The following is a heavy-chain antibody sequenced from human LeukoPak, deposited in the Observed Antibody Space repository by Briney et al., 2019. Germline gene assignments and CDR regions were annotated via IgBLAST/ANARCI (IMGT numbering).Heavy chain of an antibody. CDR1: GFTFSSYS. J-gene: IGHJ4*02. D-gene: IGHD6-13*01. Sequence: GGSLRLSCAASGFTFSSYSMNWVRQAPGKGLEWVSYISSSGSTIYYADSVKGRFTISRDNAKNSLYLQMNSLRAEDTAVYYCAREVAAAGNPFDYWGQGTLVTVSS. CDR2: ISSSGSTI. CDR3: AREVAAAGNPFDY. V-gene: IGHV3-48*04.